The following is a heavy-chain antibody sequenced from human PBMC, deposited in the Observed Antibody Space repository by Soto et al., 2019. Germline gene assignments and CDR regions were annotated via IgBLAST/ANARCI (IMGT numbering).Heavy chain of an antibody. CDR3: AKDIEPLVTLGMDV. D-gene: IGHD6-13*01. CDR2: ISWDGGST. J-gene: IGHJ6*02. V-gene: IGHV3-43*01. Sequence: GGSLRLSCAASGFTFDDYTMHWVRQAPGKGLEWVSLISWDGGSTYYADSVKGRFTISRDNSKNSLYLQMNSLRTEDTALYYCAKDIEPLVTLGMDVWGQGTTVTVSS. CDR1: GFTFDDYT.